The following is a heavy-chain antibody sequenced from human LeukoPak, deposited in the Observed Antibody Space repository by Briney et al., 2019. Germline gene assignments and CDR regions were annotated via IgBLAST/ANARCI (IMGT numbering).Heavy chain of an antibody. D-gene: IGHD4-17*01. CDR2: INPNSGGT. CDR1: GYTFTGYY. J-gene: IGHJ4*02. Sequence: ASVKVSCKASGYTFTGYYMHWVRQASGQGLEWMGWINPNSGGTNYAQKFQGRVTMTRDTSISTAYMELSRLRSDDTAVYYCARVFSYGDYGMGGYYFDYWGQGTLVTVSS. V-gene: IGHV1-2*02. CDR3: ARVFSYGDYGMGGYYFDY.